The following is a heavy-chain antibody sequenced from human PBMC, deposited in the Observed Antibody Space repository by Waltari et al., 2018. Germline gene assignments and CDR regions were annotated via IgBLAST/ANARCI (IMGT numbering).Heavy chain of an antibody. CDR2: IGTAGDT. CDR1: GFLVSDSA. J-gene: IGHJ4*02. Sequence: EVQLVESGGGLVQPGGSRVRSWAASGFLVSDSALHWVRQATGKSLEWVSAIGTAGDTYYPGSVKGRFTISRENAKNSVYLQMNTLRAGDTAVYYCARGDKTAGFSSYDPIDYWGQGTLVTVSS. CDR3: ARGDKTAGFSSYDPIDY. D-gene: IGHD5-12*01. V-gene: IGHV3-13*01.